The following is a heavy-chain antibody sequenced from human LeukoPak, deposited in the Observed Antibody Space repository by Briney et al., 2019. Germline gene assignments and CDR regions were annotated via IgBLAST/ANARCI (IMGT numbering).Heavy chain of an antibody. D-gene: IGHD6-6*01. CDR1: GFTFSSYA. CDR3: ARLGGSSFPFDY. Sequence: GRSLRHSCAASGFTFSSYAIHWVRQAPGKGLEWVAVISYDGSNKYYADSVKGRFTISRDNSKNTLYLQMNSLRAEDTAVFYCARLGGSSFPFDYWGQGTLVTVSS. V-gene: IGHV3-30-3*01. J-gene: IGHJ4*02. CDR2: ISYDGSNK.